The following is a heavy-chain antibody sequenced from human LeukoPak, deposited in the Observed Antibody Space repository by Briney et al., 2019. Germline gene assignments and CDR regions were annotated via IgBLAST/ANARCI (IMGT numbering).Heavy chain of an antibody. V-gene: IGHV3-74*01. CDR1: GFSFSTQR. CDR2: INIDERIT. D-gene: IGHD6-19*01. J-gene: IGHJ6*02. CDR3: AGISSGWYTYYYYGMDV. Sequence: GGSLRLSCAASGFSFSTQRMHWVRQAPGKGLVWVSYINIDERITGYADSVKGRFTISRDNSKNTLYLQMNSLRAEDTAVYYCAGISSGWYTYYYYGMDVWGQGTTVTVSS.